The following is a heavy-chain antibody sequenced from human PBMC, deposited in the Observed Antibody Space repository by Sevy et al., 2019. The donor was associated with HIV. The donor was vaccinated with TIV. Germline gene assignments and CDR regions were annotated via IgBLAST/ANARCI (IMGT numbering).Heavy chain of an antibody. J-gene: IGHJ4*02. Sequence: ASVKVSCKASGYTFTGYYMHWVRQAPGQGLEWMGWINPNSGGTNYAQKFQGRVTMTRDTSISTAYMELSRLRSDDTAVYYCARGPPHYDSSCYTVTDYWGQGTLVTVSS. V-gene: IGHV1-2*02. D-gene: IGHD3-22*01. CDR3: ARGPPHYDSSCYTVTDY. CDR2: INPNSGGT. CDR1: GYTFTGYY.